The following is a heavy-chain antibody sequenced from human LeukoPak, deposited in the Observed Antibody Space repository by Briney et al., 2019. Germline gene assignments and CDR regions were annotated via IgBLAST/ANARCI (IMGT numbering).Heavy chain of an antibody. J-gene: IGHJ4*02. D-gene: IGHD1-26*01. CDR3: ARGGVGATAIDY. V-gene: IGHV3-33*08. CDR2: IWYDGSNK. CDR1: GFTLSSYA. Sequence: GGSLRLSCAASGFTLSSYAMTWVRQAPGKGLEWVAVIWYDGSNKYYADSVKGRFTISRDNSKNTLYLQMNSLRAEDTAVYYCARGGVGATAIDYWGQGTLVTVSS.